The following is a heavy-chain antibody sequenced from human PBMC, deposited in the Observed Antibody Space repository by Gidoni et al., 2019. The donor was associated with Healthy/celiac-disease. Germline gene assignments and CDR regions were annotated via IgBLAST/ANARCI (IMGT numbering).Heavy chain of an antibody. Sequence: QVQLVESGGGVVQPGRSLRLSCAASGFTYSSYAMHWVRQAPGKGLEWVAVISYDGSNKYYADSVKGRFTISRDNSKNTLYLQMNSLRAEDTAVYYCARDTSPSGYYGYYGMDVWGQGTTVTVSS. D-gene: IGHD3-3*01. CDR2: ISYDGSNK. V-gene: IGHV3-30-3*01. CDR1: GFTYSSYA. CDR3: ARDTSPSGYYGYYGMDV. J-gene: IGHJ6*02.